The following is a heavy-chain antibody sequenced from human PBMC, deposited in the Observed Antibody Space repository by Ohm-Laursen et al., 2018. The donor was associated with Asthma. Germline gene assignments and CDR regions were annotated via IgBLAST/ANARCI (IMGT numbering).Heavy chain of an antibody. D-gene: IGHD3-22*01. CDR3: ARGRDYYDSSGYYWAYYLDS. V-gene: IGHV3-30-3*01. CDR2: ISYDGSNK. CDR1: GFTFRSYA. Sequence: RSLRLSCAASGFTFRSYAMHWVRQAPGKGLEWVAVISYDGSNKYYADSVKGRFTISRDNSKNTLYLQMNSLTAGDTAVYYCARGRDYYDSSGYYWAYYLDSWGQGTLVTVSS. J-gene: IGHJ4*02.